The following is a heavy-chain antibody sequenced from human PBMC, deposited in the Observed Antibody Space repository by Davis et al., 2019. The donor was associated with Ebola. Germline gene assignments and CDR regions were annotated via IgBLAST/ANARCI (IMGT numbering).Heavy chain of an antibody. D-gene: IGHD3-22*01. CDR3: ARHRTMIVLDGMDV. J-gene: IGHJ6*02. CDR2: IYPGDSDT. Sequence: GGSLRPSCQGSGYSSTSYWIGWVRQMPGKGLEWMGIIYPGDSDTRYSPSFQGQVTISADKSISTAYLQWSSLKASDTAMYYCARHRTMIVLDGMDVWGQGTTVTVSS. V-gene: IGHV5-51*01. CDR1: GYSSTSYW.